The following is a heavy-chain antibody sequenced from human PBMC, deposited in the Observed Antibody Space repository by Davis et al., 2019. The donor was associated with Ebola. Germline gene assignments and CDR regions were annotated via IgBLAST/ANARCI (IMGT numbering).Heavy chain of an antibody. CDR2: LYTSVST. D-gene: IGHD1/OR15-1a*01. V-gene: IGHV4-38-2*01. Sequence: PSETLSLTCDASGYSVSSGDYWAWIRQSPGKGLEWIGSLYTSVSTYYKPSLTSRFTISVDSSKNQFSLELGSVTDEDTAVYYCARNKSSVPPSGFFDLWGRGALVTVSS. J-gene: IGHJ2*01. CDR3: ARNKSSVPPSGFFDL. CDR1: GYSVSSGDY.